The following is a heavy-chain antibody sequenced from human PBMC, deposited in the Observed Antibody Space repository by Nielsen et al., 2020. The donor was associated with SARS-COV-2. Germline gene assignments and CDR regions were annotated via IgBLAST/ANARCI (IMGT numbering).Heavy chain of an antibody. V-gene: IGHV3-33*01. CDR1: GFTFSSYG. CDR3: ARDNSFDSLDV. CDR2: IWYDGSNK. Sequence: GGSLRLSCAASGFTFSSYGMHWVRQAPGKGLEWVAVIWYDGSNKYYADSVKGRFTITRDNSKNTLYLQMNSLSAEDTAVYYCARDNSFDSLDVWGQGTTVTVSS. J-gene: IGHJ6*02. D-gene: IGHD3-22*01.